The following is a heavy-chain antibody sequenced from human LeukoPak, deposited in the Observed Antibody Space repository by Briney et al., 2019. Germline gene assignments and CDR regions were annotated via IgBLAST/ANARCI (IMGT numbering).Heavy chain of an antibody. Sequence: PGRSLRLSCAASGFTFSSYAMHWVRQAPGKGLEWVPSISSSSSYIYYADSVKGRFTISRDNAKNSLYLQMNSLRAEDTAVYYCVTYYYDSSGYYHDYWGQGTLVTVSS. J-gene: IGHJ4*02. V-gene: IGHV3-21*01. D-gene: IGHD3-22*01. CDR3: VTYYYDSSGYYHDY. CDR2: ISSSSSYI. CDR1: GFTFSSYA.